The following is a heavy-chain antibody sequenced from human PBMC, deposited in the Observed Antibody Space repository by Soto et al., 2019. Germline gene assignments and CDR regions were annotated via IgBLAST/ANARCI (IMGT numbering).Heavy chain of an antibody. V-gene: IGHV3-33*01. CDR1: GFTFSSYG. Sequence: GGSLRLSCAASGFTFSSYGMHWVRQAPGKGLEWVAVIWYDGSNKYYADSVKGRFTISRDNSKNTLYLQMNSPRAEDTAVYYCARDYSSSWYGGYFDYWGQGTPVTVSS. CDR2: IWYDGSNK. CDR3: ARDYSSSWYGGYFDY. D-gene: IGHD6-13*01. J-gene: IGHJ4*02.